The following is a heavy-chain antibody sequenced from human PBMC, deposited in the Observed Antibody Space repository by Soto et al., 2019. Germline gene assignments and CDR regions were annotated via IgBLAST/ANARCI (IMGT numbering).Heavy chain of an antibody. CDR2: IYYSGST. CDR1: GGSISSGDYY. J-gene: IGHJ4*02. Sequence: QVQLQESGPGLVKPSQTLSLTCTVSGGSISSGDYYWSWIRQPPGKGLGWIGYIYYSGSTYYNPSLKRRETMSVDTSKNQFALKLSSVTAADTAVYYCASNSYGYTFYVYGGQGTLVTVSS. CDR3: ASNSYGYTFYVY. V-gene: IGHV4-30-4*01. D-gene: IGHD5-18*01.